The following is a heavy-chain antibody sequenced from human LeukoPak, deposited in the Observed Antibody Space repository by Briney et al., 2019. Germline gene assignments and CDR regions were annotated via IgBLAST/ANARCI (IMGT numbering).Heavy chain of an antibody. Sequence: PGGSLRLSCAASGFTFSSYAMSWVRQAPGKGLEWVSAISGSGGSTYYADSVKCRFTISRDNPKNTLYLQMNSLRAEDTAVYYCAQDLGLYDYWGQGTLVTVSS. V-gene: IGHV3-23*01. CDR1: GFTFSSYA. J-gene: IGHJ4*02. CDR3: AQDLGLYDY. CDR2: ISGSGGST.